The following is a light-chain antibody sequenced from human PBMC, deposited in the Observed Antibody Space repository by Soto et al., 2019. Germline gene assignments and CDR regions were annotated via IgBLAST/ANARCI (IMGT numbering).Light chain of an antibody. CDR1: QSVLYSSNNKNH. Sequence: DIVMTQSPDSLAVSLGERATINCKSSQSVLYSSNNKNHLTWFQQKPGQPPKLLIYWASTRESGVPDRFSGSGSGTDFTLTISSLQPEDFATYYCQQSYSTPFTFGPGTKVDIK. V-gene: IGKV4-1*01. J-gene: IGKJ3*01. CDR2: WAS. CDR3: QQSYSTPFT.